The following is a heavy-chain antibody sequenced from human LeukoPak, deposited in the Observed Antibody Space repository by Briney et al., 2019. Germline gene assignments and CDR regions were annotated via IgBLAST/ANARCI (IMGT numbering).Heavy chain of an antibody. Sequence: ASVKVSCKASGYTFTSYYMHWVRQTPGQGLEWMGIINPSGGSTSYAQKFQGRVTMTRDMSTSTVYMELSSLRSEDTAVYYCARDSCYYGSGLRYYYYMDVWGKGTTVTVSS. CDR2: INPSGGST. CDR3: ARDSCYYGSGLRYYYYMDV. V-gene: IGHV1-46*01. J-gene: IGHJ6*03. D-gene: IGHD3-10*01. CDR1: GYTFTSYY.